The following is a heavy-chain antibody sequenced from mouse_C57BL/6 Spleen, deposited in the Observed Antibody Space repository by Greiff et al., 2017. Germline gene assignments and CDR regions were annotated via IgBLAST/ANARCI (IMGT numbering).Heavy chain of an antibody. CDR2: IWSDGST. V-gene: IGHV2-6*03. Sequence: VQLKESGPGLVAPSQSLSITCTVSGFSLTSYGVHWVRQPPGKGLEWLVVIWSDGSTTYNSALQSRLSISKDNSKSQVFLKMNSLQTDDTAMYYCARISTVVGDAMDYWGQGTSVTVSS. D-gene: IGHD1-1*01. CDR3: ARISTVVGDAMDY. CDR1: GFSLTSYG. J-gene: IGHJ4*01.